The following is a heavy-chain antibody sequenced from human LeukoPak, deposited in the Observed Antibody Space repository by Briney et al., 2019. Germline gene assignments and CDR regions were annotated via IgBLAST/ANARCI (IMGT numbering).Heavy chain of an antibody. V-gene: IGHV3-23*01. D-gene: IGHD5-12*01. CDR3: AKGGYHYFDS. J-gene: IGHJ4*02. CDR1: GFTFSDYA. Sequence: GGSLRLSCAASGFTFSDYAMGWVRQAPGKGLEWVSAISASADNTYYADSVKGRFTISRDNSKNTLFLHMNSLRAEETAVYYCAKGGYHYFDSWGQGTLVTVSS. CDR2: ISASADNT.